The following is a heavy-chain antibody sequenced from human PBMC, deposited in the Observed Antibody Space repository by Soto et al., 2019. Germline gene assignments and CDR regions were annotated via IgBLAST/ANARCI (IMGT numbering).Heavy chain of an antibody. CDR3: AKGHSSSCRNLIFDY. CDR1: GFTFSSYA. Sequence: EVQLLESGGGLVQPGGSLRLSCAASGFTFSSYAMSWVRQAPGKGLEWVSAISGSGGSTYYADSVKGRFTISRDNSKNTRYLQMNSLRAEDTAVYYCAKGHSSSCRNLIFDYWGQGTLVTVSS. D-gene: IGHD6-13*01. J-gene: IGHJ4*02. CDR2: ISGSGGST. V-gene: IGHV3-23*01.